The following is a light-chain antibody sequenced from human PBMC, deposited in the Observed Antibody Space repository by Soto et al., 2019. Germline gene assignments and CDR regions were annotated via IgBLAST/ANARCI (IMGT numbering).Light chain of an antibody. V-gene: IGLV1-44*01. CDR2: SDN. J-gene: IGLJ2*01. CDR1: SSNIGTNT. CDR3: AAWDVSLVV. Sequence: QSVLTQPPSASGPPGQRVTIFCSGSSSNIGTNTVIWYQQLPGAAPKLLIYSDNQRPSGVPDRFSGSKSGTSASLAISGLQSEDEADYYCAAWDVSLVVFGGGTKVTVL.